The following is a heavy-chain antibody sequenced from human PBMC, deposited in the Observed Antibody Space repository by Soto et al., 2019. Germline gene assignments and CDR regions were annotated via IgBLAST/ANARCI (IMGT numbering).Heavy chain of an antibody. J-gene: IGHJ6*02. V-gene: IGHV3-23*01. CDR2: ISGSGGST. Sequence: EVQLLESGGGLVQPGGSPRLSCAASGFTFSSYAMSWVRQAPGKGLEWVSAISGSGGSTYYADSVKGRFTISRDNSKNTLYLQMNSLRAEDTAVYYCAKGGYCSSTGCRDGYYYYYGMDVWGQGTTVTVSS. CDR3: AKGGYCSSTGCRDGYYYYYGMDV. CDR1: GFTFSSYA. D-gene: IGHD2-2*01.